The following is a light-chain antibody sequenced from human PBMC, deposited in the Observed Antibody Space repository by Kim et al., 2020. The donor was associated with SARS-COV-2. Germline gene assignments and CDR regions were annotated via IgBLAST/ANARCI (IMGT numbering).Light chain of an antibody. CDR3: SSFSSSSTLV. CDR2: DVT. V-gene: IGLV2-14*04. Sequence: GQSITISCPGTSSDVGTSNYVAWYQQDSGKAPQLLIYDVTKRPSEVSSRFSGSRSGNTASLTISGLQAEDEADYYCSSFSSSSTLVFGGGTKLTVL. J-gene: IGLJ2*01. CDR1: SSDVGTSNY.